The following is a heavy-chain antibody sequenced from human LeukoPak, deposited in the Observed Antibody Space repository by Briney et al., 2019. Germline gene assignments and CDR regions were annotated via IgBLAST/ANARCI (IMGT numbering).Heavy chain of an antibody. CDR3: ARDVRRSGYCSGGSCYSRLGY. D-gene: IGHD2-15*01. J-gene: IGHJ4*02. CDR2: ISAYNGNT. V-gene: IGHV1-18*01. CDR1: GYTFTSYG. Sequence: ASVKVSCKASGYTFTSYGISWVRQAPGQGLEWMGWISAYNGNTNYAQKLQGRVTMTTDTSTSTAYMELRSLGSDDTAVYYCARDVRRSGYCSGGSCYSRLGYWGQGTLVTVSS.